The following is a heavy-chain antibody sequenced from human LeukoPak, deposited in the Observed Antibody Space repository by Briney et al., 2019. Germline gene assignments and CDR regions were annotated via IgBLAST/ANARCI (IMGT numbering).Heavy chain of an antibody. Sequence: GGSLRLSCAASGFTFSSYAMSWVRQAPGKGLVWVSIISGSGGSTYYADSVRGRFTISRDNSKNTLHLQMNSLRAEDTAVYYCATQGIYSDWYFDLWGRGTLVTVSS. CDR1: GFTFSSYA. D-gene: IGHD1-26*01. CDR2: ISGSGGST. CDR3: ATQGIYSDWYFDL. V-gene: IGHV3-23*01. J-gene: IGHJ2*01.